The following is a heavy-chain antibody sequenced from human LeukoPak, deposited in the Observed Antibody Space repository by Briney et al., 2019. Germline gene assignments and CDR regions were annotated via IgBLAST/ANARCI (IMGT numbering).Heavy chain of an antibody. CDR1: GYTFTGYY. CDR2: INPKSGGT. CDR3: ASGVNAYGDFYFDY. J-gene: IGHJ4*02. D-gene: IGHD4-17*01. V-gene: IGHV1-2*02. Sequence: GASVKVSCKASGYTFTGYYMHWVRQAAGQGLEWMGWINPKSGGTNYAQKFQGRVTMTRDTSITTAYMELNRLRSDDMAVYYCASGVNAYGDFYFDYWGQGTLVTVSS.